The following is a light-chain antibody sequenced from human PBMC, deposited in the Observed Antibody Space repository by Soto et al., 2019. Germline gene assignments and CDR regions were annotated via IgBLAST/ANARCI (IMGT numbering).Light chain of an antibody. CDR3: QKYYSAPRT. CDR2: AAS. CDR1: RGIYNY. V-gene: IGKV1-27*01. Sequence: DVQVTQSPASLSASVGDRVNISCRTSRGIYNYLAWYQQKSGQIPKLLINAASSLQSVVPSRFSGSGSGTEFTLSISSLQPEDVATYYCQKYYSAPRTFCQGTKVEIK. J-gene: IGKJ1*01.